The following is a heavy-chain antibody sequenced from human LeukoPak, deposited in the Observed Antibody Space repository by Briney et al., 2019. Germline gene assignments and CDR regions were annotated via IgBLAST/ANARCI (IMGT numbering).Heavy chain of an antibody. CDR1: GYTFTGYY. V-gene: IGHV1-2*02. Sequence: ASVKVSCKASGYTFTGYYMHWVRQAPGQGLEWMGWINPNSGGTKYAQKFQGRVTMTRDTSISTAYMELSGLRSHDTAVYYCARAEAIDYWGQGTLVTVSS. J-gene: IGHJ4*02. CDR3: ARAEAIDY. CDR2: INPNSGGT. D-gene: IGHD5-12*01.